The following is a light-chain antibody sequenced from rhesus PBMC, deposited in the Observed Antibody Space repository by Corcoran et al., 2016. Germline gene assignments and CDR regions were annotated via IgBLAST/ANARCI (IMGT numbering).Light chain of an antibody. V-gene: IGLV7-80*01. CDR1: TGAVTSGHY. Sequence: QAVVTQEPTMTVSPGGTVTITCGSTTGAVTSGHYPNWFQQKPGQVPRPVIFDTTKRHSWTPVLFSGSLIGDKAALTLSHATPEDELDYYCLLFVEGIHKFGPGTRLTVL. CDR3: LLFVEGIHK. CDR2: DTT. J-gene: IGLJ1*01.